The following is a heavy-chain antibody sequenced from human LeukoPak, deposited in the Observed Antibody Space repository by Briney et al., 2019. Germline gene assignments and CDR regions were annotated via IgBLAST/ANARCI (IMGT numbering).Heavy chain of an antibody. CDR2: ISDDTTGT. CDR3: AKGSAPLCYFEY. D-gene: IGHD6-19*01. J-gene: IGHJ4*02. CDR1: GFTFSSYA. Sequence: GSLRLSYAASGFTFSSYAMSWVRQAPGKGLGWVSSISDDTTGTYYADSVKGRFTISRDNFRNTLYLQMSSLRAEDTAVYYCAKGSAPLCYFEYWGQGALVTVSS. V-gene: IGHV3-23*01.